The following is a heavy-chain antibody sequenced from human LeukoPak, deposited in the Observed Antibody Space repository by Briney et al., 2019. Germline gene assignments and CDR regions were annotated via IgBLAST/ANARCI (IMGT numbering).Heavy chain of an antibody. J-gene: IGHJ5*02. CDR2: IYYSGST. CDR1: GGSISSSSYY. Sequence: SETLSPTCTVSGGSISSSSYYWGWIRQPPGKGLEWIGSIYYSGSTYYNPSLKSRVTISVDTSKNQFSLKLSSVTAADTAVYYCARGSCSSTSCYWGGWFDPWGQGTLVTVSS. CDR3: ARGSCSSTSCYWGGWFDP. V-gene: IGHV4-39*07. D-gene: IGHD2-2*01.